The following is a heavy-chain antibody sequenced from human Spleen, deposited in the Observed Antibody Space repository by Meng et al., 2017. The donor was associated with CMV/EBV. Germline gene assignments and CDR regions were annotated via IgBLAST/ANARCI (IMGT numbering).Heavy chain of an antibody. Sequence: GESLKISCAASGFTFSTPWMSWVRQAPGKGLELVANIREDSSSKYYADPVKGQFPFPRDNAKNSLFLQMSSLRVEDKAMYYCARAGLGYCSVTSCYNDDWGQGTLVTVSS. CDR3: ARAGLGYCSVTSCYNDD. CDR1: GFTFSTPW. V-gene: IGHV3-7*01. D-gene: IGHD2-2*02. CDR2: IREDSSSK. J-gene: IGHJ4*02.